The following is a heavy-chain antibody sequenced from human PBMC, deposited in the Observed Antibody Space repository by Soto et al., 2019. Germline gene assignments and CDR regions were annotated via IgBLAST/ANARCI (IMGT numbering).Heavy chain of an antibody. CDR2: INHTGST. V-gene: IGHV4-34*01. D-gene: IGHD5-12*01. CDR3: ARVKATLYRHYYFDY. CDR1: GGSFSGDF. Sequence: SETLSLTCAVYGGSFSGDFWSWIRQSPGKGLEWIGEINHTGSTSYNPYLKSRVSMSIETSKNLFSLRLRSLTAADTAVYFCARVKATLYRHYYFDYWGQGTTVTVSS. J-gene: IGHJ4*02.